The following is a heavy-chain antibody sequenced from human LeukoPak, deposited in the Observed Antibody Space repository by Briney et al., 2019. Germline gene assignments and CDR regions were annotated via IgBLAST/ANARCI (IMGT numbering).Heavy chain of an antibody. D-gene: IGHD3-10*01. V-gene: IGHV3-7*01. CDR2: IKQDGSEK. CDR3: AGASYYSGSGSLSFDY. Sequence: GGSLRLSCAASGFTFSSYWMSWVRQAPGKGLEWVANIKQDGSEKYYVDSVKGRFTISRDNAKNSLYLQMNSLRAEDTALYYCAGASYYSGSGSLSFDYWGQGTLVTVSS. CDR1: GFTFSSYW. J-gene: IGHJ4*02.